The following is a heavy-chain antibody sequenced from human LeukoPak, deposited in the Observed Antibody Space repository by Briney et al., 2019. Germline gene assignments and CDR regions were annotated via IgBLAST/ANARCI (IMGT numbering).Heavy chain of an antibody. D-gene: IGHD4-17*01. CDR1: GFTFSSYV. CDR2: ISDSGGNT. Sequence: GGSLRLSCAASGFTFSSYVMSWVRQAPGEGLEWVSSISDSGGNTDYADSVKGRFTISRDNSKNTLFLQMNSLRAEDTAVYYCAKDRQSGEYGDYDLDYWGQGTLVTVSS. V-gene: IGHV3-23*01. J-gene: IGHJ4*02. CDR3: AKDRQSGEYGDYDLDY.